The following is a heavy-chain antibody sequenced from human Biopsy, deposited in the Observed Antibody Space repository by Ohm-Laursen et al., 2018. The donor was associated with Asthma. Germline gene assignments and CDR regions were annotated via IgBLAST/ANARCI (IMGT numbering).Heavy chain of an antibody. J-gene: IGHJ6*02. CDR2: VKGDGRRT. D-gene: IGHD2-2*01. CDR3: ARDGVVPDAMYYHYYYGLDV. CDR1: GLTFSDYW. Sequence: SLRLSCAASGLTFSDYWMHWVRQAPGKGLEWVSRVKGDGRRTSYADSVKGRFTTSRDNAKNTLYLQMNSLRVEDTAVYYCARDGVVPDAMYYHYYYGLDVWGQGTTVTVS. V-gene: IGHV3-74*01.